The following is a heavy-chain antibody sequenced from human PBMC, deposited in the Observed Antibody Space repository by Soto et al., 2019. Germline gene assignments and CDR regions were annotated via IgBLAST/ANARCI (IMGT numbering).Heavy chain of an antibody. CDR1: GFTFSSYA. CDR2: ISGSGGST. Sequence: GGSLRLSCAASGFTFSSYAMSWVRQAPGKGLEWVSAISGSGGSTYYADSVKGRFTISRDNSKNTLYLQMNSLRAEDTAVYYCAKGESGCSSTSCPQDYYYYYYMDVWGKGTTVTVSS. D-gene: IGHD2-2*01. CDR3: AKGESGCSSTSCPQDYYYYYYMDV. V-gene: IGHV3-23*01. J-gene: IGHJ6*03.